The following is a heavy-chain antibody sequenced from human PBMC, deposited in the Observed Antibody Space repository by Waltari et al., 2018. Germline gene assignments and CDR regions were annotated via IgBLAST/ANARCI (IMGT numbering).Heavy chain of an antibody. Sequence: QVQLVQSGAGVKKPGSSVKVSCKASGGTFSSYAISWVRQAPGQGLEWMGGIIPIFGTANYAQKFQGRVTITADESTSTAYMELSSLRSEDTAVYYCAREYYDSSGYYLNWFDPWGQGTLVTVSS. J-gene: IGHJ5*02. CDR3: AREYYDSSGYYLNWFDP. CDR1: GGTFSSYA. V-gene: IGHV1-69*01. D-gene: IGHD3-22*01. CDR2: IIPIFGTA.